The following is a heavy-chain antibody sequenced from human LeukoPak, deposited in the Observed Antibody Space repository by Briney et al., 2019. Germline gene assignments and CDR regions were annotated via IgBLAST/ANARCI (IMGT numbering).Heavy chain of an antibody. Sequence: SETLSLTCTVSGGSISSSSYYWGWIRQPPGKGLEWIGSIFYSGDTYYNASLKSRVTISVDTSKKHFSLKLTSVTSADTDVYYCARRTSGGGLFDYWGQGTLVTVSS. V-gene: IGHV4-39*02. J-gene: IGHJ4*02. CDR1: GGSISSSSYY. CDR2: IFYSGDT. D-gene: IGHD3-10*01. CDR3: ARRTSGGGLFDY.